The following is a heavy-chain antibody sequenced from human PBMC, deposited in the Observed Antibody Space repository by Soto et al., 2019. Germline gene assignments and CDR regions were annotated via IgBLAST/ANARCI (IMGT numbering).Heavy chain of an antibody. CDR2: VSRRGVNT. D-gene: IGHD6-13*01. V-gene: IGHV3-23*01. J-gene: IGHJ4*02. CDR3: AKLSSPINDLAEPGPDY. Sequence: VGSLRLSCVVSEFIFSSFALSWVRLAPGKGLEWVAAVSRRGVNTYYADSVKGRFTISRENAKNTLYLQMNSLGAEDTAVYYCAKLSSPINDLAEPGPDYWGQGTLVTVSS. CDR1: EFIFSSFA.